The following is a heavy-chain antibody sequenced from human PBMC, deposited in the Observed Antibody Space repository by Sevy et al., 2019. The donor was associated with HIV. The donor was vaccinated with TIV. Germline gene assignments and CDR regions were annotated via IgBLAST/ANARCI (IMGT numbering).Heavy chain of an antibody. CDR3: AKDLSNGYDCSTSFDY. CDR1: GFIFSSYG. CDR2: ISYDGGTK. V-gene: IGHV3-30*18. J-gene: IGHJ4*02. Sequence: GGSLRLSCAASGFIFSSYGMHWVRQAPGKGLEWVAIISYDGGTKYYAESMKGRFTISRDNSKKTLYLEMNSLRAEDTAVYYCAKDLSNGYDCSTSFDYWGQGTLVTVSS. D-gene: IGHD5-12*01.